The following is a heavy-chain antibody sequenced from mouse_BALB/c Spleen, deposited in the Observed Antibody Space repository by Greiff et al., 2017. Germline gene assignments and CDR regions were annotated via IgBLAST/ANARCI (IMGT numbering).Heavy chain of an antibody. J-gene: IGHJ2*01. CDR1: GYTFTDYE. Sequence: VQLQESGAELVRPGASVTLSCKASGYTFTDYEMRWVKQTPVHGLEWIGAIDPETGGTAYNQKFKGKATLTADKSSSTAYMELRSLTSEDSAVYYCTRSSFDYWGQGTTLTVSS. CDR2: IDPETGGT. CDR3: TRSSFDY. V-gene: IGHV1-15*01.